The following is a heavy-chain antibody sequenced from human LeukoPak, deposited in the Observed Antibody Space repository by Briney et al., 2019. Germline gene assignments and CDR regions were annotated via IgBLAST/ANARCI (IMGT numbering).Heavy chain of an antibody. CDR2: IYPGDSDT. J-gene: IGHJ3*02. CDR3: ARTHSPYALVAFDI. V-gene: IGHV5-51*01. CDR1: GYSFSSYW. D-gene: IGHD2-21*01. Sequence: GESLKISCKASGYSFSSYWIAWVRQMPGKGLEWMGIIYPGDSDTRYSPSFQGQVTISADKSISTAYLQWSSLKASDTAMYYCARTHSPYALVAFDIWGQGTMVTVSS.